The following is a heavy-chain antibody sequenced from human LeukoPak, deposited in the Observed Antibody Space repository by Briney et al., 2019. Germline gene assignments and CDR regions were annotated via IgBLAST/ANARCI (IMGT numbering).Heavy chain of an antibody. Sequence: GGSLRLSCAASGFTFSSYRMNWVRQAPGKGLEWVSYISSSSSTIYYADSVKGRFTISRDDAKNSLYLQMNSLRAEDTAAYYCARPKTDDYGGNFDYWGQGILVTVSS. D-gene: IGHD4-23*01. J-gene: IGHJ4*02. CDR3: ARPKTDDYGGNFDY. CDR1: GFTFSSYR. V-gene: IGHV3-48*04. CDR2: ISSSSSTI.